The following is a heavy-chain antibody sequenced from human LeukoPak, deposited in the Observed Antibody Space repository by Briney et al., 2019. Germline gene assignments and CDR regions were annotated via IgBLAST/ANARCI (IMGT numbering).Heavy chain of an antibody. D-gene: IGHD3-22*01. J-gene: IGHJ4*02. CDR3: AKYFYDSSGYYDAAPLDS. CDR2: IRDNAYST. CDR1: GINFNSYS. Sequence: GGSLRLSCATPGINFNSYSMTWVPQAPGKGPELVSNIRDNAYSTYYADSVRGRFTISRDNSKNTLYLQMIGLRPEDTAVYSCAKYFYDSSGYYDAAPLDSWGQGTLVTVFS. V-gene: IGHV3-23*01.